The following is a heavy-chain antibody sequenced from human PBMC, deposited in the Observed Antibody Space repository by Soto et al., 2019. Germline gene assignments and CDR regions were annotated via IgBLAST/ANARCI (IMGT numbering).Heavy chain of an antibody. CDR1: GFTLSSYG. Sequence: QVQLVESGGGVVQPGRSLRLSCAASGFTLSSYGMHWVRQAPGKGLEWVAVISYDGSNKYYADSVKGRFTISRDNSKNTLYLQMNSLRAEDTAVYYCAKEGRDGYNGADYWGQGTLVTVSS. J-gene: IGHJ4*02. CDR2: ISYDGSNK. D-gene: IGHD5-12*01. V-gene: IGHV3-30*18. CDR3: AKEGRDGYNGADY.